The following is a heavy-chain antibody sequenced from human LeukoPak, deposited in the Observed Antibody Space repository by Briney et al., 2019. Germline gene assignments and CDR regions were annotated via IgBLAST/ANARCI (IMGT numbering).Heavy chain of an antibody. D-gene: IGHD1-26*01. CDR2: ISGSGGST. CDR3: AQGGGSYYSDYYYYMDV. CDR1: GFTFSSYA. Sequence: GGSLRLSCAASGFTFSSYAMSWVRQAPGKGLEWVSAISGSGGSTYYADSVKGRFTISRDNSKNTLYLQMNSLRAEDTAVYYCAQGGGSYYSDYYYYMDVWGKGTTVTVSS. J-gene: IGHJ6*03. V-gene: IGHV3-23*01.